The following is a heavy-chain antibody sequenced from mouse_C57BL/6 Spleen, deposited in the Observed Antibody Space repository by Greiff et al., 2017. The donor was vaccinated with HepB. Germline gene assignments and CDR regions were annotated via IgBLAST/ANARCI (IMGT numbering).Heavy chain of an antibody. CDR1: GFSLTSYG. J-gene: IGHJ2*01. Sequence: QVHVKQSGPGLVQPSQSLSITCTVSGFSLTSYGVHWVRQSPGKGLEWLGVIWSGGSTDYNAAFISRLSISKDNSKSQVFFKMNSLQADDTAIYYCARMGSYYYGSSYLYYFDYWGQGTTLTVSS. CDR3: ARMGSYYYGSSYLYYFDY. D-gene: IGHD1-1*01. CDR2: IWSGGST. V-gene: IGHV2-2*01.